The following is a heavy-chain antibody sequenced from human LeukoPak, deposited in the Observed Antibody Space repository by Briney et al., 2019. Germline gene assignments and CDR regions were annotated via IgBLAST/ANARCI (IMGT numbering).Heavy chain of an antibody. Sequence: PGGSLKLSCAASGFTFNRYTMTWVRQAPGKGLEWVTSITSISSYIYYADSVKGRFTISRDNAKKSLYLQMNSLRADDTAVYYCAKEHSPYCSGEACYDYFDYWGQGTLVTVSS. J-gene: IGHJ4*02. CDR1: GFTFNRYT. D-gene: IGHD2-15*01. V-gene: IGHV3-21*01. CDR3: AKEHSPYCSGEACYDYFDY. CDR2: ITSISSYI.